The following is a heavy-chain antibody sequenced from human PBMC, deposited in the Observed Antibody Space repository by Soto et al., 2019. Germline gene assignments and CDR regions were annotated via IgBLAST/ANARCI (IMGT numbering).Heavy chain of an antibody. CDR1: GYSFTSYW. V-gene: IGHV5-51*01. D-gene: IGHD3-3*01. J-gene: IGHJ6*02. CDR2: IYPGDSNT. CDR3: ARHAYDFWSGHPNPRYYYGMDV. Sequence: VESLKISCKGSGYSFTSYWIGWVCQMPGKGLEWMGIIYPGDSNTRYSPSLQGQVTISVDKSISTAYLQWSSLKATDTAMYYCARHAYDFWSGHPNPRYYYGMDVWGQGTTVTVSS.